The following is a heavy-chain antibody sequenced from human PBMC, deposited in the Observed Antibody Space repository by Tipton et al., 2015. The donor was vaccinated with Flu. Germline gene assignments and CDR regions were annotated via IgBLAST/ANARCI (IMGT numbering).Heavy chain of an antibody. CDR3: ARGASTSWYQRLQEIGF. Sequence: SLRLSCVASGFTFGSYTMHWVRQAPGKGLEWVAVITSDGTNNFCPDSVEGRFTVSRDNSRNVLYLQMNSLRPADTALYYCARGASTSWYQRLQEIGFWGQGTLVTVSS. V-gene: IGHV3-30-3*01. CDR1: GFTFGSYT. J-gene: IGHJ4*02. CDR2: ITSDGTNN. D-gene: IGHD2-2*01.